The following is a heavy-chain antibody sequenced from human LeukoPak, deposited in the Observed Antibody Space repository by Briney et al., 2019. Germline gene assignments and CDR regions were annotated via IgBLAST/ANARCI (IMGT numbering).Heavy chain of an antibody. CDR3: AELGITMIGGV. CDR1: GFTFSSYE. D-gene: IGHD3-10*02. J-gene: IGHJ6*04. Sequence: SGGSLRPSCAASGFTFSSYEMNWVRQAPGKGLEWVSYISSSGSTIYYADSVKGRFTIHRDNAKNSLYLQMNSLRAEDTAVYYCAELGITMIGGVWGKGTTVTISS. CDR2: ISSSGSTI. V-gene: IGHV3-48*03.